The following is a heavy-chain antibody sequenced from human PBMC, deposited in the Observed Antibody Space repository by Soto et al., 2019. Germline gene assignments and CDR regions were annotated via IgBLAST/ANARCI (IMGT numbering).Heavy chain of an antibody. D-gene: IGHD6-6*01. CDR2: VYWDDDK. V-gene: IGHV2-5*02. J-gene: IGHJ4*02. CDR1: GFSLTTDDVG. Sequence: QITLKESGPPLVKPTQTLTLTCTFSGFSLTTDDVGVGWIRQFPGKALDWLAVVYWDDDKRYSPSLKSRLTITKDTSKNQVFLTMSNMDPVDTPTYYCAHTRYSISSFDYWGQGTLVTVSS. CDR3: AHTRYSISSFDY.